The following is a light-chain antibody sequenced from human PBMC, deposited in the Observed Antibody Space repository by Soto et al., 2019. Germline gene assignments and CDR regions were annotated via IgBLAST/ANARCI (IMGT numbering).Light chain of an antibody. CDR3: QQYGTSPFT. CDR1: QPVATNS. V-gene: IGKV3-20*01. J-gene: IGKJ3*01. CDR2: GTS. Sequence: EIVLTQSPGTLSLSPGEGATLSCRPSQPVATNSLGWYQLKPGQAPRLLMYGTSSRATGIPRRFLGWGSGTEFNLTISRLEPEDYAVYYCQQYGTSPFTFGPGTRVDIK.